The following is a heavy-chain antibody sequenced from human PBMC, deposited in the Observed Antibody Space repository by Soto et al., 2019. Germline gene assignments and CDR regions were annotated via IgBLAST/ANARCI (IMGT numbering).Heavy chain of an antibody. Sequence: QVQLVQSGAEVKKPGASVKVSCTTYGYTFSDYFLHWVRQAPGQGPEWMGFINPKRGGTEYAPKFQGRVTMTRDTSSSTVYMYLSGLTSDDTAIYYCARDSGSPGRYWYFGLWCRGTLVTVSS. J-gene: IGHJ2*01. D-gene: IGHD3-10*01. CDR3: ARDSGSPGRYWYFGL. CDR2: INPKRGGT. CDR1: GYTFSDYF. V-gene: IGHV1-2*02.